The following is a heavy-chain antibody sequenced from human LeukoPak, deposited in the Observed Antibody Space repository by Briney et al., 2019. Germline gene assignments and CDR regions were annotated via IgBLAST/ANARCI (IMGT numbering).Heavy chain of an antibody. J-gene: IGHJ4*02. CDR2: IYPRDSDT. Sequence: RGESLKISCKTSGYSFTSYWIGWARQTPGTGLEWLGIIYPRDSDTRYSPSFQGQVTISADKSKNTAYLQWSSLKASDTATYYCARRATQGGSPFDYWGQGTLVTVSS. V-gene: IGHV5-51*01. CDR3: ARRATQGGSPFDY. CDR1: GYSFTSYW. D-gene: IGHD3-16*01.